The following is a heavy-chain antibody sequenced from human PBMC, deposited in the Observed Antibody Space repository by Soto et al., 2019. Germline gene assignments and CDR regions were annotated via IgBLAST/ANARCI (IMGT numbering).Heavy chain of an antibody. CDR3: ARGHWGFDF. CDR2: SSNKANSYTT. Sequence: EVQLVESGGGLVQPGGSLRLSCAVSGFTFSDYYMDWVRQAPGKGLEWIARSSNKANSYTTVYAAALQGRFTISRDDSKNSLYLQMNSLKTEDTAVYYWARGHWGFDFWGQGTLVTVSS. D-gene: IGHD7-27*01. J-gene: IGHJ4*02. CDR1: GFTFSDYY. V-gene: IGHV3-72*01.